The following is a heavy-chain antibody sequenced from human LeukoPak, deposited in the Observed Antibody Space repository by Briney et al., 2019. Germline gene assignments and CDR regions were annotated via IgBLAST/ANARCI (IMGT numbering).Heavy chain of an antibody. J-gene: IGHJ5*02. CDR1: GFTFSIYG. V-gene: IGHV3-30*02. D-gene: IGHD3-10*01. CDR3: ARDNSVGDIAWWFDP. CDR2: IRYDGSNK. Sequence: PGGSLRLSCVASGFTFSIYGMHWVRQAPGKGLEWVAFIRYDGSNKYYADSVKGRFTISRDNSKNTLYLQMNSLRAEDTAVYYCARDNSVGDIAWWFDPWGQGTLVTVSS.